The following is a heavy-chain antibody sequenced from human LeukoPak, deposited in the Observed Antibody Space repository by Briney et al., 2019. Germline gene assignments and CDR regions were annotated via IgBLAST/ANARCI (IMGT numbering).Heavy chain of an antibody. V-gene: IGHV3-30*02. CDR2: IRYDGSNK. Sequence: GGSLRLSCAASGFTFSSYGMHWIRQAPGKGLERVAFIRYDGSNKYYADSVKGRFTISRDNSKNTLYLQMNSLRAEDTAVYYCANYSNYGAGSVDYWGQGTLVTVSS. CDR3: ANYSNYGAGSVDY. J-gene: IGHJ4*02. D-gene: IGHD4-11*01. CDR1: GFTFSSYG.